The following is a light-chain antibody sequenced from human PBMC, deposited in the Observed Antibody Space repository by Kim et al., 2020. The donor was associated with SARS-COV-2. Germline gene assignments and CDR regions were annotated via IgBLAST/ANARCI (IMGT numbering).Light chain of an antibody. J-gene: IGLJ1*01. CDR2: YDS. CDR1: NMGGDS. V-gene: IGLV3-21*01. CDR3: QVWDTDTDDYV. Sequence: APGRTARITCGGNNMGGDSVHGYQQKPGQAPVLVIYYDSDRPSGIPERVSGSKAATTATLTISRVEAGDEADYYCQVWDTDTDDYVFGTGTKVTVL.